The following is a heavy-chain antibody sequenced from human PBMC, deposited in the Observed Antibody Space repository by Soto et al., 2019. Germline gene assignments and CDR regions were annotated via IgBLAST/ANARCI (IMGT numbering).Heavy chain of an antibody. V-gene: IGHV3-23*01. CDR3: AKETEAQELRFLEWLSTTSRPGFDY. D-gene: IGHD3-3*01. CDR2: ISGSGGST. J-gene: IGHJ4*02. CDR1: GFTFSSYA. Sequence: PGGSLRLSCAASGFTFSSYAMSWVRQAPGKGLEWVSAISGSGGSTYYADSVKGRFTISRDNSKNTLYLQMNSLRAEDTAVYYCAKETEAQELRFLEWLSTTSRPGFDYWGQGTLVTVSS.